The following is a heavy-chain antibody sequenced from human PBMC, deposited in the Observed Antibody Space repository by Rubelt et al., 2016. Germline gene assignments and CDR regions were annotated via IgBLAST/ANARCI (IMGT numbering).Heavy chain of an antibody. CDR2: FDPEDGET. CDR3: AREKEEMATIMSVGAFDI. Sequence: QVQLVQSGAEVKKPGASVKVSCKVSGYTLTDLSMHWVRQAPGKGLEWMGGFDPEDGETIYAQKFQGRVTMTEDTSTDTAYMELSSLRAEDTAVYYCAREKEEMATIMSVGAFDIWGQGTMVTVSS. V-gene: IGHV1-24*01. J-gene: IGHJ3*02. CDR1: GYTLTDLS. D-gene: IGHD5-24*01.